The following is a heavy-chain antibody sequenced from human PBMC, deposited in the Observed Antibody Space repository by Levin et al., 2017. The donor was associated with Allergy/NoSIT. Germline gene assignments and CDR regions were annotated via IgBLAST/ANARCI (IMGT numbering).Heavy chain of an antibody. CDR3: ARQYYYGSGSAAFDI. CDR1: GFTVSSNY. CDR2: IYSGGST. V-gene: IGHV3-66*04. J-gene: IGHJ3*02. D-gene: IGHD3-10*01. Sequence: LSLTCAASGFTVSSNYMSWVRQAPGKGLEWVSVIYSGGSTYYADSVKGRFTISRDNSKNTLYLQMNSLRAEDTAVYYCARQYYYGSGSAAFDIWGQGTMVTVSS.